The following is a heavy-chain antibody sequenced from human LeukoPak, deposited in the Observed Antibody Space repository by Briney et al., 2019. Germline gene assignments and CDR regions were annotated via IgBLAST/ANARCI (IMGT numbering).Heavy chain of an antibody. Sequence: SETLSLTCTVSGGSISSGSYYWSWIRQPDGKGLEWIGRIYTSGSTNYNPSLKSRVTISVDTSKNQFSLKLSSVTAADTAVYYCAREWAAAAIDDYYYMDVWGKRTTVTVSS. CDR1: GGSISSGSYY. CDR2: IYTSGST. D-gene: IGHD6-13*01. V-gene: IGHV4-61*02. CDR3: AREWAAAAIDDYYYMDV. J-gene: IGHJ6*03.